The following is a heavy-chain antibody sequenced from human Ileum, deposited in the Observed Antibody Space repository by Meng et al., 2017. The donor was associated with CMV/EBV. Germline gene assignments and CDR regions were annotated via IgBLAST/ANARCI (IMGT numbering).Heavy chain of an antibody. CDR2: IHYGGST. CDR1: GDSIGTNSHY. Sequence: QVKWHASGPRLVKPSDTLSLTCTVSGDSIGTNSHYWSWIRQPPGKGLEYIGYIHYGGSTHYNPSLKSRFSISVDRSKNQFSLKVTSVIAADTALYYCARRGDAEEFDYWGQGALVTVSS. D-gene: IGHD3-16*01. J-gene: IGHJ4*02. V-gene: IGHV4-30-4*08. CDR3: ARRGDAEEFDY.